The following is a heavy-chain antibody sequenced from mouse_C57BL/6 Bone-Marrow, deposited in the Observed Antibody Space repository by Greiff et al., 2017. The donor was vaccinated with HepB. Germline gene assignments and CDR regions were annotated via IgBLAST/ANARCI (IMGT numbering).Heavy chain of an antibody. CDR3: APYDYHSYAMDY. D-gene: IGHD2-4*01. CDR2: IWSGGST. CDR1: GFSLTSYG. V-gene: IGHV2-2*01. Sequence: VKVVESGPGLVQPSQSLSITCTVSGFSLTSYGVHWVRQSPGKGLEWLGVIWSGGSTDYNAAFISRLSISKDNSKSQVFFKMNSLQADDTAIYYCAPYDYHSYAMDYWGQGTSVTVSS. J-gene: IGHJ4*01.